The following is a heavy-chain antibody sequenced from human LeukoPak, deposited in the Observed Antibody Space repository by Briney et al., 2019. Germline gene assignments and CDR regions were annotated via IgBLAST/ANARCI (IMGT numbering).Heavy chain of an antibody. CDR2: IRSKAYGGTT. J-gene: IGHJ6*02. CDR3: TSGVITIFGLYYYYGMDV. CDR1: GFTFGDYA. V-gene: IGHV3-49*04. Sequence: GGSLRLSCTASGFTFGDYAMSWVRQAPGKGLEWVGFIRSKAYGGTTEYAASVKGRFTISRDDSKSIAYLQMNSLKTEDTAVYYCTSGVITIFGLYYYYGMDVWGQGTTVTVSS. D-gene: IGHD3-3*01.